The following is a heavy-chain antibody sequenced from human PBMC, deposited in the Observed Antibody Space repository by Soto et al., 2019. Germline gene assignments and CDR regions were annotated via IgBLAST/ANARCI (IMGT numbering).Heavy chain of an antibody. V-gene: IGHV1-18*04. J-gene: IGHJ4*02. D-gene: IGHD2-8*01. CDR1: GYTFTSYG. Sequence: GASVKVSCKASGYTFTSYGVSWVRQAPVQVLEWMGWISADNGNTNYAQKLQGRVTMTTDTSTSTAYMELRSLRSDDTAVYYCAGLGYCTNGVCFDGFDYCGQGTLVTVSS. CDR3: AGLGYCTNGVCFDGFDY. CDR2: ISADNGNT.